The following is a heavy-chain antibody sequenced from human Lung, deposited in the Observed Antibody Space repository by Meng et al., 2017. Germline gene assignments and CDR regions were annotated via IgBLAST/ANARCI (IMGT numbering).Heavy chain of an antibody. Sequence: QVQLPPWGAGLLKPSEPLSLTCVVSGGSFSDYYWSWIRQPPGKGLEWIGEINHSGSTNYNPSLESRATISVDTSQNNLSLKLSSVTAADSAVYYCARGPTTMAHDFDYWGQGTLVTVSS. D-gene: IGHD4-11*01. CDR1: GGSFSDYY. CDR3: ARGPTTMAHDFDY. V-gene: IGHV4-34*01. J-gene: IGHJ4*02. CDR2: INHSGST.